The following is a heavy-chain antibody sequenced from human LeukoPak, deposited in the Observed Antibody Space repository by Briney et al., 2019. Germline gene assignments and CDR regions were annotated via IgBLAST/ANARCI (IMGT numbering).Heavy chain of an antibody. J-gene: IGHJ6*02. V-gene: IGHV1-2*02. Sequence: GASVKVSYKASGYTFTGFYMHWVRQAPGQGLEWMGWINPNSGGTNYAQKFQGRVTMTRDTSISTAYMELSRLRSDDTAVYYCARVAAHRCTGHITSGMDVWGQGTTVTVSS. CDR3: ARVAAHRCTGHITSGMDV. CDR1: GYTFTGFY. CDR2: INPNSGGT. D-gene: IGHD3-3*01.